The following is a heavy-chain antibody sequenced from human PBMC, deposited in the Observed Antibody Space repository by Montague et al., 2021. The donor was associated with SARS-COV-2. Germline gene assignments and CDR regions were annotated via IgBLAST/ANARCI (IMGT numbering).Heavy chain of an antibody. J-gene: IGHJ6*02. V-gene: IGHV3-7*01. CDR1: GFTFSSYW. CDR2: IKQDGSEK. CDR3: ARDGVAAAGGYYYYGMDV. Sequence: SLRLSCAASGFTFSSYWMSWVRQAPGKGLEWVANIKQDGSEKYYVDSVKGRFTISRDNAKNSLYLQMNSLRAEDTAVYYCARDGVAAAGGYYYYGMDVRGQGTTVTVSS. D-gene: IGHD6-13*01.